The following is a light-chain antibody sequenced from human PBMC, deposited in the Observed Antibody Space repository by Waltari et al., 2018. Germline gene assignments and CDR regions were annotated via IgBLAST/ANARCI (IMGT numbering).Light chain of an antibody. CDR1: QSVSSSY. CDR2: GAS. V-gene: IGKV3-20*01. J-gene: IGKJ5*01. CDR3: QQYGSSRIT. Sequence: EIVLTQSPGTLSLSPGERATLSCRASQSVSSSYLAWYQQKPGQAPRLLIYGASSRATGIPDRFSGSGSATDFTLTISRLEPEDLAVYYCQQYGSSRITFGQGTRLEIK.